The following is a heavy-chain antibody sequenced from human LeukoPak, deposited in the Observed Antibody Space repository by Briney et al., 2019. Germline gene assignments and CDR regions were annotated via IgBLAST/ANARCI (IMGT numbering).Heavy chain of an antibody. Sequence: GGSLRLSCAASGFTFSSYWMSWVRQAPGKGLEWVANIKQDGSEKYYVDSVKGRFTISRDNAKNSLYLQMNSLRAEDTAVYYCARESSITMIVALYYYGMDVWGQGTTVTASS. CDR2: IKQDGSEK. J-gene: IGHJ6*02. CDR1: GFTFSSYW. V-gene: IGHV3-7*01. D-gene: IGHD3-22*01. CDR3: ARESSITMIVALYYYGMDV.